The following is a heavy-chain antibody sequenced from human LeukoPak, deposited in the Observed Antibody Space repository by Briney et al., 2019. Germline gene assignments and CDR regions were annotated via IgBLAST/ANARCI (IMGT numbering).Heavy chain of an antibody. CDR1: GFTFSSYW. V-gene: IGHV3-7*03. J-gene: IGHJ3*02. CDR3: ARVVRGYDILTGYEAFDI. Sequence: GGSLRLSCAASGFTFSSYWMSWVRQAPGKGLEWVANIKQDGSEKHYVDSVKGRFTISRDNAKNSLYLQMNSLRAEDTAVYYCARVVRGYDILTGYEAFDIWGQGTMVTVSS. CDR2: IKQDGSEK. D-gene: IGHD3-9*01.